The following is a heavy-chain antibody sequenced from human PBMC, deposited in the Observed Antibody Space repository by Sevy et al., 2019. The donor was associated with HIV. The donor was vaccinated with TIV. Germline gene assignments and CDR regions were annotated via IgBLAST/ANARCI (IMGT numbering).Heavy chain of an antibody. D-gene: IGHD3-22*01. CDR3: AKGGGGHYDPDEIAYYFYYYNMDV. CDR1: GFSFDSYG. Sequence: VGSLRLSCAVSGFSFDSYGMTWVRQAPGKGLEWVSAISGSGTRTYYADSVKGRFIISRDNSKNTLDLQMNSLRAEDKAIYYWAKGGGGHYDPDEIAYYFYYYNMDVWGKGTTVTVSS. J-gene: IGHJ6*03. CDR2: ISGSGTRT. V-gene: IGHV3-23*01.